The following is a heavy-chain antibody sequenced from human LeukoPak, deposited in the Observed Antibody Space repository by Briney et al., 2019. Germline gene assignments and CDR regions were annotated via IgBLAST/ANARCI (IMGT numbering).Heavy chain of an antibody. V-gene: IGHV4-39*07. J-gene: IGHJ4*02. D-gene: IGHD2-21*02. CDR1: GGSISSSTYY. Sequence: SETLSLTCTVSGGSISSSTYYWGWIRQPPGKGLEWIGSIYYSGSTYYNPSLKSRVTISVDTSKNQFSLKLSSVTAADTAVYYCARGRRPRGIVVVTAISYFDYWGQGTLVTVSS. CDR2: IYYSGST. CDR3: ARGRRPRGIVVVTAISYFDY.